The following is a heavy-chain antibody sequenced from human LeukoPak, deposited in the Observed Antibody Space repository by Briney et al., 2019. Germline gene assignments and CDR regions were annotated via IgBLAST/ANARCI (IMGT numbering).Heavy chain of an antibody. V-gene: IGHV1-69*13. CDR3: AISWQWLVKSFDY. J-gene: IGHJ4*02. CDR2: IIPIFGTA. CDR1: GGTFSSYA. D-gene: IGHD6-19*01. Sequence: ASVKVSCKASGGTFSSYAISWVRQAPGLGLEWMGGIIPIFGTANYAQKFQGRVTITADESTSTAYMELSSLRSEDTAVYYCAISWQWLVKSFDYWGQGTLVTVSS.